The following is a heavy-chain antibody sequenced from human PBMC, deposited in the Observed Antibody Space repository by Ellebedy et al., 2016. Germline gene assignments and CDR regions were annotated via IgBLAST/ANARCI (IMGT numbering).Heavy chain of an antibody. CDR2: ISAYNGNT. CDR3: ARGNWNPNYYYYGMDV. Sequence: ASVKVSCKASGYTFTSYGISWVRQAPGQGLEWMGWISAYNGNTNYAHKLQGRVTMTTDTSTSTAYMELRSLRSDDTAVYYCARGNWNPNYYYYGMDVWGQGTTVTVSS. D-gene: IGHD1-20*01. CDR1: GYTFTSYG. V-gene: IGHV1-18*01. J-gene: IGHJ6*02.